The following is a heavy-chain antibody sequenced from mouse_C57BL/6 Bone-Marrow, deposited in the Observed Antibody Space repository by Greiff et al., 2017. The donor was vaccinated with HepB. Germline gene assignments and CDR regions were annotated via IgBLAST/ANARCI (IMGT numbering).Heavy chain of an antibody. D-gene: IGHD1-1*02. V-gene: IGHV2-6*01. CDR1: GFSLTSYG. CDR2: IWGVGST. Sequence: VQLVESGPGLVAPSQSLSITCTVSGFSLTSYGVDWVRQSPGKGLEWLGVIWGVGSTNYNSALKSRLSISKDNSKSQVFLKMNSLQTDDTAMYYCASGDHGGGFAYWGQGTLVTVSA. J-gene: IGHJ3*01. CDR3: ASGDHGGGFAY.